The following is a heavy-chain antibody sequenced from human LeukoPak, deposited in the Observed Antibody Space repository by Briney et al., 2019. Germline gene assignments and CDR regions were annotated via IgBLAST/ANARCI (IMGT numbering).Heavy chain of an antibody. V-gene: IGHV4-59*01. CDR1: GGSISPYY. J-gene: IGHJ5*02. CDR2: VYYSGST. CDR3: ARGGGSGRGNWFDP. D-gene: IGHD3-10*01. Sequence: SETLSLTCTVSGGSISPYYWSWIRQPPGKGLEWIGYVYYSGSTNYNPSLKSRVTISVDTSKSQFSLKLTSATAADTAVYYCARGGGSGRGNWFDPWGQGSLVIVSS.